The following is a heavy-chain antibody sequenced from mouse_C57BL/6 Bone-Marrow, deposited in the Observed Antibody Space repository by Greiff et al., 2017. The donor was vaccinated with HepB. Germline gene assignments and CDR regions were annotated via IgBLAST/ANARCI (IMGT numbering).Heavy chain of an antibody. D-gene: IGHD3-3*01. CDR1: GFTFSNYW. V-gene: IGHV6-3*01. J-gene: IGHJ3*01. Sequence: DVMLVESGGGLVQPGGSMKLSCVASGFTFSNYWMNWVRQSPEKGLEWVAQIRLKSDNYATHYAESVKGRFTISRDDSKSSVYLQMNNLRAEDTGIYYCTGELGFAYWGQGTLVTVSA. CDR3: TGELGFAY. CDR2: IRLKSDNYAT.